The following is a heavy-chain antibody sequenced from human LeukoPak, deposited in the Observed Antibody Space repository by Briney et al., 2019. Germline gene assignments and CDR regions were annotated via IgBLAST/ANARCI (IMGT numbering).Heavy chain of an antibody. J-gene: IGHJ4*02. Sequence: SVKVSCKASGGTFSSYAISWVRQAPGQGLERMGGIIPIFGTANYAQKFQGRVTITTDESTSTAYMELSSLRSEDTAVYYCARDRGYCSSTSCYNHFDYWGQGTLVTVSS. V-gene: IGHV1-69*05. CDR1: GGTFSSYA. CDR2: IIPIFGTA. D-gene: IGHD2-2*02. CDR3: ARDRGYCSSTSCYNHFDY.